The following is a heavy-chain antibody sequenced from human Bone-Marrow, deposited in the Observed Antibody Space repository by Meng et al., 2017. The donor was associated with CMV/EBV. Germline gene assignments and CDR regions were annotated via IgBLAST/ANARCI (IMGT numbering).Heavy chain of an antibody. CDR2: ISSSGSTI. CDR3: ARDVLRYCSSVTCYPYGMDV. CDR1: GFTFSDYY. J-gene: IGHJ6*02. Sequence: GESLKISCAASGFTFSDYYMSWIRQAPGKGLEWVSYISSSGSTIYYADSVKGRFTISRDNAKNSLYLQMNSLRAEDTAVYFCARDVLRYCSSVTCYPYGMDVWGQGTTVTVSS. D-gene: IGHD2-15*01. V-gene: IGHV3-11*04.